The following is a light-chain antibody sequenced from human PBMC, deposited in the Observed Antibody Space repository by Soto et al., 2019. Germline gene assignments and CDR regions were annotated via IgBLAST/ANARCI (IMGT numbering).Light chain of an antibody. J-gene: IGLJ2*01. CDR1: SGSIASNY. V-gene: IGLV6-57*03. CDR2: ADN. CDR3: QSYDSSNVV. Sequence: NFMLTQPHSVSESPGKTVTISCTRSSGSIASNYVQWYQQRPGSAPTTVIYADNQRPSGFPDRFSGSIDSSSNSASLTISGLKTEDEADYYCQSYDSSNVVFGGGTQLTVL.